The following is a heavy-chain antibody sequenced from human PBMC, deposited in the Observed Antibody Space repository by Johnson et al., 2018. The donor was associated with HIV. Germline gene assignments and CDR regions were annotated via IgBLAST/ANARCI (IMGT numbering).Heavy chain of an antibody. J-gene: IGHJ3*02. CDR1: GFTFSNYG. D-gene: IGHD3-22*01. Sequence: VQLVESGGGVVQPGRSLRLSCAASGFTFSNYGMHWVRQAPGKGLEWVSGINWNGGNTSYADSVKGRFTISRDNAKNSLYLQMNSLRAEDTAVYYCARDYAGDSSGYYFGAFDIWGQGTMVTVSS. CDR2: INWNGGNT. V-gene: IGHV3-20*04. CDR3: ARDYAGDSSGYYFGAFDI.